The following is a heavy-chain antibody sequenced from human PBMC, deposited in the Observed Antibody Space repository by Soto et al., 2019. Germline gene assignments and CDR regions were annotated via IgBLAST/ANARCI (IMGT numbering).Heavy chain of an antibody. CDR1: GGTFSSYA. V-gene: IGHV1-69*13. J-gene: IGHJ3*02. Sequence: SVKVSCKASGGTFSSYAISWVRQAPGQGLEWMGGIIPIFGTANYAQKFQGRVTITADESTSTAYMELSSLRSEDTAVYYCARVSPDGYNDAFDIWGPGTRVTVAS. CDR2: IIPIFGTA. D-gene: IGHD5-12*01. CDR3: ARVSPDGYNDAFDI.